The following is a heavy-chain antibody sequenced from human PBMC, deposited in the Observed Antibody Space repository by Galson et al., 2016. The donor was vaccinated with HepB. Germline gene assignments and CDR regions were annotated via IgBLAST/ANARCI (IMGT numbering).Heavy chain of an antibody. CDR3: ARDLWVGEGYGMEV. CDR2: ISTYNGDT. V-gene: IGHV1-18*01. CDR1: GYTFSRYG. D-gene: IGHD3-10*01. J-gene: IGHJ6*02. Sequence: SVKVSCKASGYTFSRYGINWVRQAPGQGLEWMGWISTYNGDTKYAQNVRGRVTMTTDTSTTTVYMEMRSLRSDDTAVYYCARDLWVGEGYGMEVWGQGTTVTVSS.